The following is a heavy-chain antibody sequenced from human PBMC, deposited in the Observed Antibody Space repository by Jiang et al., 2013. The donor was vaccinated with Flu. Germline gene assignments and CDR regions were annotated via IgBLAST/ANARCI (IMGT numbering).Heavy chain of an antibody. J-gene: IGHJ4*02. Sequence: YYMHWVRQAPGQGLEWMGIINPSGGSTSYAQKFQGRVTMTRDTSTSTVYMELSSLRSEDTAVYYCARDIGYDSAPDYWGQGTLVTVSS. CDR3: ARDIGYDSAPDY. D-gene: IGHD3-22*01. CDR2: INPSGGST. CDR1: YY. V-gene: IGHV1-46*01.